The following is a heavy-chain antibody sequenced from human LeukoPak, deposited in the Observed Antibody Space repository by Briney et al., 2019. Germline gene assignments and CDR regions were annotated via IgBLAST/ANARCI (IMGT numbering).Heavy chain of an antibody. D-gene: IGHD3-16*01. V-gene: IGHV3-30*18. Sequence: GGSLRLSCAASGFTFSSYAMSWVRQAPGKGLEWVAVISHDGSNKYYADSVKGRFTISRDKSKNTLYLQMNSLRAEDTAVYYCAKDQEMLTYYYYGMDVWGQGTTVTVSS. CDR1: GFTFSSYA. J-gene: IGHJ6*02. CDR2: ISHDGSNK. CDR3: AKDQEMLTYYYYGMDV.